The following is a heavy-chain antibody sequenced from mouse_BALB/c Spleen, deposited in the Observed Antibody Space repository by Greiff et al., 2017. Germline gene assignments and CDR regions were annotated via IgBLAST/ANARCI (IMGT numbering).Heavy chain of an antibody. CDR2: ISSGGST. CDR3: AREGLLRFLAY. V-gene: IGHV5-6-5*01. Sequence: EVQGVESGGGLVKPGGSLKLSCAASGFTFSSYAMSWVRQTPEKRLEWVASISSGGSTYYPDSVKGRFTISRDNARNILYLQMSSLRSEDTAMYYCAREGLLRFLAYWGQGTLVTVSA. D-gene: IGHD1-1*01. J-gene: IGHJ3*01. CDR1: GFTFSSYA.